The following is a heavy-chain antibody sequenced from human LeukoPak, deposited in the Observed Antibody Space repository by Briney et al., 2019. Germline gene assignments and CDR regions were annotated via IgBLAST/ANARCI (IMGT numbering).Heavy chain of an antibody. CDR2: IKQDGSEK. J-gene: IGHJ3*02. CDR1: GFTFSSYW. V-gene: IGHV3-7*01. CDR3: ARPLAAAGYDAFDI. D-gene: IGHD6-13*01. Sequence: GGSLRLSCAASGFTFSSYWMSWVRQAPGKGLEWVANIKQDGSEKYYVDSVKGRFTISRDNAKNSLYLQMNSLRAEDTAVYYCARPLAAAGYDAFDIWGQGTMVTVSS.